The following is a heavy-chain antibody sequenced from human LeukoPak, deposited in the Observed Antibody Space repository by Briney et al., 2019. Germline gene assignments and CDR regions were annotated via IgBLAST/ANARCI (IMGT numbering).Heavy chain of an antibody. J-gene: IGHJ4*02. CDR2: IYPADSDT. V-gene: IGHV5-51*01. D-gene: IGHD3-10*01. Sequence: GESLKISWQVSGYIFTKYWIGWVRQMPGKGLESMGIIYPADSDTTYSPSFQGQVTISADKSISTVFLQWSSLKASDTAMYYCARQSRDGSKTRGYYFDLWGQGTLVTVCS. CDR1: GYIFTKYW. CDR3: ARQSRDGSKTRGYYFDL.